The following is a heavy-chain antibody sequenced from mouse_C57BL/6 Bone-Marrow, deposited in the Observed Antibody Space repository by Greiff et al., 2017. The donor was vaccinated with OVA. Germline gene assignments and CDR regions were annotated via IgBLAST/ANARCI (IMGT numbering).Heavy chain of an antibody. CDR1: GFTFSDYG. CDR2: ISNLAYSI. D-gene: IGHD1-1*01. V-gene: IGHV5-15*01. J-gene: IGHJ1*03. Sequence: EVKLVESGGGLVQPGGSLKLSCAASGFTFSDYGMAWVRQAPRTGPEWVAFISNLAYSIYYADTVTGRFTISRENAKNTLYLEMSSLRSEDTAMYYCARHGSTYWYFDVWGTGTTVTVSS. CDR3: ARHGSTYWYFDV.